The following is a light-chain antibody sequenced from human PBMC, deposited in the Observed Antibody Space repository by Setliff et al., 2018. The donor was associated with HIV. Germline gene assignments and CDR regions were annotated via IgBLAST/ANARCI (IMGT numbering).Light chain of an antibody. CDR3: SSYAGSNNLYV. J-gene: IGLJ1*01. V-gene: IGLV2-8*01. CDR2: EAS. Sequence: QSALTQPPSASGSPGQSVTISCTGTSSDVGGYSYVSWYQQHPGKAPKLMIYEASKRPSGVPDRFSGSKSGNTASLTVSGLQAEDEADYYCSSYAGSNNLYVFGTGTKVTVL. CDR1: SSDVGGYSY.